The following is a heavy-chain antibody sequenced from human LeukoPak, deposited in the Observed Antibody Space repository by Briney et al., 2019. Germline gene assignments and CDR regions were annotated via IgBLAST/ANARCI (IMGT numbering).Heavy chain of an antibody. J-gene: IGHJ5*02. Sequence: ASVKVSCKASGYTSTGYYMHWVRQAPGQGLEWMGWINPNSGGTNYAQKFQGRVTMTRDTSISTVYMELSRLRSDDTAVYYCARDRLRLGYERTNWFDPWGQGTLVTVSS. V-gene: IGHV1-2*02. CDR2: INPNSGGT. CDR1: GYTSTGYY. D-gene: IGHD2-15*01. CDR3: ARDRLRLGYERTNWFDP.